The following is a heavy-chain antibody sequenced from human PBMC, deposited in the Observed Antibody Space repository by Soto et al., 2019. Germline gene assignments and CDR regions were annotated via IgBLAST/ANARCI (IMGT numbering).Heavy chain of an antibody. CDR1: GFTFSSHG. CDR2: ISYDGSNK. D-gene: IGHD3-16*01. CDR3: AKDRGEKIYYYYGMDV. J-gene: IGHJ6*02. V-gene: IGHV3-30*18. Sequence: VGSLRLSCAASGFTFSSHGMHWVRQAPGKGLEWVAVISYDGSNKYHADSVKGRFTISRDSSKNTLYLQMNSLRVEDTAVYYCAKDRGEKIYYYYGMDVWGQGTTVTVSS.